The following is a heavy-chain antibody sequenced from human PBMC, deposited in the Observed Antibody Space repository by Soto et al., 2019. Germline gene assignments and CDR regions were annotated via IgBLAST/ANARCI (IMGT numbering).Heavy chain of an antibody. J-gene: IGHJ4*02. V-gene: IGHV3-53*01. CDR2: IYSDGTT. Sequence: VGSLRLSCAASGISVGTNYLTWVRQAPGKGLEWVSFIYSDGTTYYADSVKGRFTISRDTSNNTLYLQMNSLRAEDTAVYYCARGASSFDNWGQGTLVTVSS. CDR3: ARGASSFDN. CDR1: GISVGTNY.